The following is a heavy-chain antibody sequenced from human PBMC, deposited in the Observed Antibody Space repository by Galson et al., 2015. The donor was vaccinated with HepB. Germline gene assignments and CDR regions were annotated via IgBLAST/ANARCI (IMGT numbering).Heavy chain of an antibody. J-gene: IGHJ4*02. CDR1: GFTFSSYW. CDR2: INSDGSST. D-gene: IGHD1-7*01. Sequence: SLRLSCAASGFTFSSYWMHWVRQAPGKGLVWVSRINSDGSSTRYADSVKGRFTISRDNAKNTLYLQMNSLRAEDTAVYYCSRDAYNWNYGDYWGQGTLVTVSS. V-gene: IGHV3-74*01. CDR3: SRDAYNWNYGDY.